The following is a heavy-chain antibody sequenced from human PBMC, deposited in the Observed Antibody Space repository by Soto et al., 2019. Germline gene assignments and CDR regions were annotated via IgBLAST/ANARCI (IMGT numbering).Heavy chain of an antibody. V-gene: IGHV3-30*18. CDR2: ISYDGSNK. D-gene: IGHD2-2*01. J-gene: IGHJ4*02. Sequence: PGGSLRLSCAASGFTFSSHGMHWVRQAPGKGLEWVAAISYDGSNKDYVDSVKGRFTISRDNSKSTLYLQLNSLRPEDTALYYCAKDRSDVAVLPVAPMDFWGQGTLVTVSS. CDR1: GFTFSSHG. CDR3: AKDRSDVAVLPVAPMDF.